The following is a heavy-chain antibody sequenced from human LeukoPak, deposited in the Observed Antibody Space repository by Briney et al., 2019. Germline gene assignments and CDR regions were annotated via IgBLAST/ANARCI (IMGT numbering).Heavy chain of an antibody. J-gene: IGHJ6*03. CDR2: MKQDGSDK. CDR3: VKVKQQLVRLLGRDTTYYYNYYLDV. CDR1: GFTFSSYW. V-gene: IGHV3-7*01. Sequence: GGSLRLSCAASGFTFSSYWMSWVRQAPGKGLEWVANMKQDGSDKYYVDSVKGRFTISRDDAKNSLYLQMNSLRAEDTAVYYCVKVKQQLVRLLGRDTTYYYNYYLDVWGKGTTVTVSS. D-gene: IGHD6-13*01.